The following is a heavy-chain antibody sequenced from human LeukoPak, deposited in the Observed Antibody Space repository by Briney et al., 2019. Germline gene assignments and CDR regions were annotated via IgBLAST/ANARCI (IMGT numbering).Heavy chain of an antibody. J-gene: IGHJ5*02. Sequence: ASVKVSCKASGYTFTGYYMHWVRQAPGQGLEWMGWINPNSGGTNYAQKFQGRVTMTRDTSIRTAYMELSRLRSDDTAVYYCARDRSGLVVVPAAINWFDPWGQGTLVTVSS. CDR1: GYTFTGYY. V-gene: IGHV1-2*02. D-gene: IGHD2-2*01. CDR2: INPNSGGT. CDR3: ARDRSGLVVVPAAINWFDP.